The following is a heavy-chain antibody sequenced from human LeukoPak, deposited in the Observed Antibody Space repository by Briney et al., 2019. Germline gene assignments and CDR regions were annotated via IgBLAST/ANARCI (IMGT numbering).Heavy chain of an antibody. V-gene: IGHV4-59*01. D-gene: IGHD2-2*01. CDR2: IYYSGST. J-gene: IGHJ6*03. CDR1: GGSFSGYY. CDR3: ARALGYCSSTSCPLGYYYYYMDV. Sequence: SETLSLTCAVYGGSFSGYYWSWIRQPPGKGLEWIGYIYYSGSTNYNPSLKSRVTISVDTSKNQFSLKLSSVTAADTAVYYCARALGYCSSTSCPLGYYYYYMDVWGKGTTVTISS.